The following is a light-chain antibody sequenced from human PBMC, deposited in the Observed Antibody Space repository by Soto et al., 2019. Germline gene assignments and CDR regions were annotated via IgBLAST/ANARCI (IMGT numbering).Light chain of an antibody. CDR3: QQSYSTRWT. V-gene: IGKV1-39*01. CDR1: QSISSY. Sequence: DIQMTQSPSSLSASVGDRVTITCRASQSISSYLTWYQQKPGKAPKLLIYAAPSLQSGVLSRFSGSGSWPDFTLTISSLQPEDFATYYCQQSYSTRWTFVQWTKVEIK. CDR2: AAP. J-gene: IGKJ1*01.